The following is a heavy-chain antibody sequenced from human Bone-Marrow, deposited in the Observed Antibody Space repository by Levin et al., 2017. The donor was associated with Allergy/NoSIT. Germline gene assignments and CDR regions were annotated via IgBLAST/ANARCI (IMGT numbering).Heavy chain of an antibody. CDR1: GYSFSSYW. D-gene: IGHD1-1*01. J-gene: IGHJ4*02. CDR3: ARRDFENGRTEMTSESDY. CDR2: IDPSDSYT. V-gene: IGHV5-10-1*01. Sequence: GGSLRLSCQGTGYSFSSYWINWVRQMPGKGLEWMGRIDPSDSYTNYSPAFQGHVTISADKSITTAYLQWSSLQASDTAIYYCARRDFENGRTEMTSESDYWGQGTLVTVSS.